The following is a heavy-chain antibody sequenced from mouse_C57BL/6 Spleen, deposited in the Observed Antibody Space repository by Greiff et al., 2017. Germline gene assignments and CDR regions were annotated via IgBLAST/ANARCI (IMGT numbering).Heavy chain of an antibody. CDR1: GYTFTDYY. D-gene: IGHD1-1*01. J-gene: IGHJ3*01. Sequence: QVQLKQSGAELVRPGASVKLSCKASGYTFTDYYINWVKQRPGQGLEWIARIYPGSGNTYYNEKFKGKATLTAEKSSSTAYMQLSSLTSEDSAVYFCARNYYDSSYWFAYWGQGTLVTVSA. CDR2: IYPGSGNT. V-gene: IGHV1-76*01. CDR3: ARNYYDSSYWFAY.